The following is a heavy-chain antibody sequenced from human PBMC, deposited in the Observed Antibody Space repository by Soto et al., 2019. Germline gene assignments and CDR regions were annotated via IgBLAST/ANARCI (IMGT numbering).Heavy chain of an antibody. V-gene: IGHV3-7*01. J-gene: IGHJ6*02. CDR2: IKQDGSGE. CDR3: ARDRGPPRYLYYGMDV. CDR1: GFTFSTYW. Sequence: PGGSLRLSCAASGFTFSTYWMSWVRQAPGKGLEWVGKIKQDGSGENYVDSVKGRFTISRDNANHSLYLQMNSLRAEDTAVYYCARDRGPPRYLYYGMDVWGQGTTVTVSS. D-gene: IGHD3-10*01.